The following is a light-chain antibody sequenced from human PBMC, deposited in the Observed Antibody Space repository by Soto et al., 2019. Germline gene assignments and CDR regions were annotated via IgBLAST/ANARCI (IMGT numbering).Light chain of an antibody. V-gene: IGKV3-15*01. CDR3: QQYGSSPIT. J-gene: IGKJ5*01. CDR1: QSVSSN. CDR2: GAS. Sequence: EIVMTQSPDILSVSPGERATHSCRASQSVSSNLAWYQQKPGQSPRLLIYGASTRATGIPVRFSGSGSGTDFTLTISRLEPEDFAIYYCQQYGSSPITFGQGTRLEIK.